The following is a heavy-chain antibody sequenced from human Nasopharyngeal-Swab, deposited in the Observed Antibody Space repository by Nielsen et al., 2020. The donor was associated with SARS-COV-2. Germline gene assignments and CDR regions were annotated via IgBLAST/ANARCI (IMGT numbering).Heavy chain of an antibody. CDR1: GFTVSSNY. CDR3: AREKAVAGIGGYHYYGMDV. Sequence: GESLKLSCASSGFTVSSNYLIWVRQAPVKGLDWVSVIYSGGSPYYIDSVKGRFTVSRDNSRNTLYLQMNSLRPEDTAVYYCAREKAVAGIGGYHYYGMDVWGQGTTVTVS. V-gene: IGHV3-53*05. D-gene: IGHD6-19*01. CDR2: IYSGGSP. J-gene: IGHJ6*02.